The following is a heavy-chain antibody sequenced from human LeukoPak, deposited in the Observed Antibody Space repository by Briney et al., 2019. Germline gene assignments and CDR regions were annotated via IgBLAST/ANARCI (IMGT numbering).Heavy chain of an antibody. CDR1: GFTFSGYS. V-gene: IGHV3-48*02. J-gene: IGHJ5*02. CDR2: ISSSSTI. Sequence: GGSLRLSCAASGFTFSGYSMNWVRQAPGKGLEWVSYISSSSTIYYADSVKGRFTIPRDNAKNSLYLQTNSLRDEDTAVYYCAREFDPWGQGTLVTVSS. CDR3: AREFDP.